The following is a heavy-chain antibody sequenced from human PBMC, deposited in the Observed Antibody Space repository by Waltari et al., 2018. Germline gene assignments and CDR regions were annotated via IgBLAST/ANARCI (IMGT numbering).Heavy chain of an antibody. D-gene: IGHD3-10*01. J-gene: IGHJ6*02. CDR3: ARNGGSYQGVIIYYGMDV. Sequence: QVQLQESGPGLVKPSETLSLTCAVSGYSISSGYYWGWIRQPPGKGLEWMGWMNPNSGNTGYAQKFQGRVTITRNTSISTAYMELSSLRSEDTAVYYCARNGGSYQGVIIYYGMDVWGQGTTVTVSS. CDR2: MNPNSGNT. CDR1: GYSISSGY. V-gene: IGHV1-8*01.